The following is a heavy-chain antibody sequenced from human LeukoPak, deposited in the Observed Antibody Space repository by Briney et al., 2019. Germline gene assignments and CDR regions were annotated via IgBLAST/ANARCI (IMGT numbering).Heavy chain of an antibody. CDR3: ARALDVNYDSSGYYYGDDAFDI. CDR2: IYTSGST. V-gene: IGHV4-4*07. J-gene: IGHJ3*02. Sequence: PSETLSLTCTVSGFSISSYYWSWLRQPAGKGLEWIGRIYTSGSTNYNPSLKSRVTMSVDTSKNQFSLKLSSVTAADTAVYYCARALDVNYDSSGYYYGDDAFDIWGQGTMVTVSS. D-gene: IGHD3-22*01. CDR1: GFSISSYY.